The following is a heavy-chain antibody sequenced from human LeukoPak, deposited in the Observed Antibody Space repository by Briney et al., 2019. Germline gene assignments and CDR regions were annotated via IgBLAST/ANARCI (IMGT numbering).Heavy chain of an antibody. Sequence: SETLSLTCAVYGGSFSGYYWSWIRQPPGKGLEWIGYIYYSGSTNYNPSLKSRVTISVDTSKNQFSLKLSSVTAADTAVYYCARGKYSESPPGQRFLEWTTYYYYYMDVWGKGTTVTVSS. CDR3: ARGKYSESPPGQRFLEWTTYYYYYMDV. D-gene: IGHD3-3*01. J-gene: IGHJ6*03. CDR1: GGSFSGYY. CDR2: IYYSGST. V-gene: IGHV4-59*01.